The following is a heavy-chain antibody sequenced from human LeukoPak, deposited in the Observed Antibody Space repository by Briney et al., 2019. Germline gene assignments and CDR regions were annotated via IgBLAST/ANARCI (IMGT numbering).Heavy chain of an antibody. CDR1: GFTFSSYS. J-gene: IGHJ4*02. D-gene: IGHD6-6*01. V-gene: IGHV3-21*01. CDR3: ARDPEYSSSSREFDY. CDR2: ISSSSSYI. Sequence: GGSLRLSCAASGFTFSSYSMNWVRQAPGKGLEWVSSISSSSSYIYYADSVKGRFTISRDNAKNSLYLQMNSPRAEDTAVYYCARDPEYSSSSREFDYWGQGTLVTVSS.